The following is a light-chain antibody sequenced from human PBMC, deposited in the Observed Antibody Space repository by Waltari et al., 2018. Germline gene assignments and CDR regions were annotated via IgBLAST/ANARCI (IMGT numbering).Light chain of an antibody. J-gene: IGKJ2*01. V-gene: IGKV4-1*01. CDR1: QSVLYSNKKNY. CDR3: QQYYSTRYT. Sequence: DFVMTPSPDSLAVSLGERATITFKSSQSVLYSNKKNYLAWYQQKPGQPPKLLIYWASTRESGVPDRFSGSGSGTDFTLTINSLQAEDVAVYYCQQYYSTRYTLGQGTKLEI. CDR2: WAS.